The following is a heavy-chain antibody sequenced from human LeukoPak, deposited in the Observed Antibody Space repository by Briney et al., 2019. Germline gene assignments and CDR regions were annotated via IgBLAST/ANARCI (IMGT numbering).Heavy chain of an antibody. CDR3: AGIAAAAYYFDY. V-gene: IGHV4-39*01. Sequence: SETLSLTCTVSGGSITSSYYWGWIRQPPGKGLEWIGSIYYSGSTYYNLSLKSRVTISVDTSKNQFSLKLNSVTAADTAVYYCAGIAAAAYYFDYWGQGTLVTVSS. CDR2: IYYSGST. D-gene: IGHD6-13*01. J-gene: IGHJ4*02. CDR1: GGSITSSYY.